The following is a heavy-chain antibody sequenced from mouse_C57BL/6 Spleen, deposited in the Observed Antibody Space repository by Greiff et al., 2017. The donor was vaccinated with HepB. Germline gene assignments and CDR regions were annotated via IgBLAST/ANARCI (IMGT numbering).Heavy chain of an antibody. D-gene: IGHD1-1*01. Sequence: EVKLQESGPGLVKPSQSLSLTCSVSGYSITSGYYWNWIRQFPGNKLEWMGYISYDGSNNYNPSLKNRIPITRDTSKNQFFLKLNSVTTEDTATYYCARGGTTVVALYYYAMDYWGQGTSVTVSS. CDR3: ARGGTTVVALYYYAMDY. CDR1: GYSITSGYY. CDR2: ISYDGSN. J-gene: IGHJ4*01. V-gene: IGHV3-6*01.